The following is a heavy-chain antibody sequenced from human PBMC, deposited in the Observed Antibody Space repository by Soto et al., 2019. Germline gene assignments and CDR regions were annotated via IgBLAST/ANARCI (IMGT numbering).Heavy chain of an antibody. CDR2: ISGTGGSS. CDR3: AKRAVAGRNWYFDL. CDR1: GFTFSTYT. V-gene: IGHV3-23*01. J-gene: IGHJ2*01. Sequence: EVQLLESGGGLVQPGGSLRLSCAASGFTFSTYTMSWVRQAPGKGMECVSAISGTGGSSSYTDSVKGRFTIARDTPKNTLSLQMDSLRAEDTARYYCAKRAVAGRNWYFDLWGRGTLVTVSS. D-gene: IGHD6-19*01.